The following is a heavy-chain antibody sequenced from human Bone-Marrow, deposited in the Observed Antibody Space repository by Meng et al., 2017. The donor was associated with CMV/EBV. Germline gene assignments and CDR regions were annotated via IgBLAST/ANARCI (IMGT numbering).Heavy chain of an antibody. V-gene: IGHV5-51*01. Sequence: GGSLRLSCKGSGYSFIGYWIGWVRQMPGKGLEWMGIIHPGDSDTRYSPSFEGQVTISADKSIRTAYLQWNSLKASDTAMYYCARSPTSLGFFDYWGQGNLVNVSS. J-gene: IGHJ4*02. D-gene: IGHD5-12*01. CDR3: ARSPTSLGFFDY. CDR1: GYSFIGYW. CDR2: IHPGDSDT.